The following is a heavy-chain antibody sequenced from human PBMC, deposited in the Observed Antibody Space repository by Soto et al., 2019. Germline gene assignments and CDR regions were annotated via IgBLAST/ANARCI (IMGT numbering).Heavy chain of an antibody. CDR1: GFTFKNYN. CDR3: VREGADITIFRIVPSLDY. J-gene: IGHJ4*02. Sequence: EVQLVESGGGLVQPGGSLRLSCTASGFTFKNYNMNWVRQAPGKGLEWISYITSSSDTMYHADSVKGRFTVSRDNAKNSLFLQMNSLRAEDTAVYYCVREGADITIFRIVPSLDYWGQGALVTVSS. CDR2: ITSSSDTM. V-gene: IGHV3-48*04. D-gene: IGHD3-3*01.